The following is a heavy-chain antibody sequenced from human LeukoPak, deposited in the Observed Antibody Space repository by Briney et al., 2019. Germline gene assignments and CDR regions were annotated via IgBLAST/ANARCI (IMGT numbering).Heavy chain of an antibody. V-gene: IGHV5-51*01. CDR1: GYSFTSYW. J-gene: IGHJ5*02. Sequence: GESLKISCKGSGYSFTSYWIGWVRQMPGKGLEWMGIIYPGDSDTRYSPSFQGQVTISADKSISTAYLQWSSLKASDTAMYYCAGQRDQPLLYAAGWFDPWGQGTLVTVSS. CDR3: AGQRDQPLLYAAGWFDP. D-gene: IGHD2-2*02. CDR2: IYPGDSDT.